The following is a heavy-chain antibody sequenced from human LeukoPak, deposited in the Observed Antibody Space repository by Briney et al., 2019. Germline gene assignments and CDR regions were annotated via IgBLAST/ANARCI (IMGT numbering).Heavy chain of an antibody. V-gene: IGHV4-39*01. J-gene: IGHJ5*02. CDR1: GGSVSSSTYY. D-gene: IGHD7-27*01. CDR2: ISYSGTN. CDR3: ASLGTLRS. Sequence: SQTLSLTCTVSGGSVSSSTYYWGWIRQPPGKGLEWIGSISYSGTNYNNPSLKSRVSISIDTSKNQFSVKLTSVSAADTAMYYCASLGTLRSWGQGTLVTVSS.